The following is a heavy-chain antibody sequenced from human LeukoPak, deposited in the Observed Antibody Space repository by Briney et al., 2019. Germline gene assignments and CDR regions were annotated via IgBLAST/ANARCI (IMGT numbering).Heavy chain of an antibody. Sequence: ASQTLSLTCTVSGGSISSYYWSWIRQPPGKGLEWIGYIYDSGSTNYNPSLKSRVTISVDTSKNQFSLKLSSVTAADTAVYYCARVGGTNYYYYGMDVWGQGTTVTVSS. CDR1: GGSISSYY. D-gene: IGHD1-1*01. CDR3: ARVGGTNYYYYGMDV. V-gene: IGHV4-59*01. CDR2: IYDSGST. J-gene: IGHJ6*02.